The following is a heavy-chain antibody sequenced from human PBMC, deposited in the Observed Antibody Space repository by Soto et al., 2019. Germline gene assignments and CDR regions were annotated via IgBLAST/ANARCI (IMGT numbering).Heavy chain of an antibody. CDR2: IYYSGST. J-gene: IGHJ5*02. Sequence: SETLSLTCTVSGGSISSGGYYWSWIRQHPGKGLEWIGYIYYSGSTYYNPSLKSRVTISVDTSKNQFSLKLSSVTAADTAVYYCARNIRHNDSRGFKYTWFAPWGKGTLVTATS. CDR1: GGSISSGGYY. V-gene: IGHV4-31*03. D-gene: IGHD3-22*01. CDR3: ARNIRHNDSRGFKYTWFAP.